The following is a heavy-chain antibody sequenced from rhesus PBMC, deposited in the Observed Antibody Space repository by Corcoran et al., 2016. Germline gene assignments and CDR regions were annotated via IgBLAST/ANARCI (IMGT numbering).Heavy chain of an antibody. CDR2: IKSGGGST. Sequence: EVQLVESGGGLAKPGGSLRLSCAASGFTFSRYWMHWVRRAPGKGLEWVSAIKSGGGSTYYADAVKGRFTISRDNSKNTLSLQMNSLRAEDTAVYYCARGASSWSRFDYWGQGVLVTVSS. V-gene: IGHV3S25*01. J-gene: IGHJ4*01. CDR3: ARGASSWSRFDY. D-gene: IGHD6-13*01. CDR1: GFTFSRYW.